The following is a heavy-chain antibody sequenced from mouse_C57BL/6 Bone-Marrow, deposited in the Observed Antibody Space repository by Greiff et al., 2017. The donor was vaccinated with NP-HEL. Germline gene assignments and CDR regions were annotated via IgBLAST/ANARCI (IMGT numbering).Heavy chain of an antibody. J-gene: IGHJ4*01. CDR1: GFTFSSYA. D-gene: IGHD1-1*01. CDR3: VRDREAVRAMDY. V-gene: IGHV5-4*01. Sequence: EVKLVESGGGLVKPGGSLKLSCAASGFTFSSYAMSWVRQTPEKRLEWVATISDGGSYTYYPDNVKGRFTISRDNAKNNLYLQMSLLKSEDTAMYYCVRDREAVRAMDYWGQGTSVTVSS. CDR2: ISDGGSYT.